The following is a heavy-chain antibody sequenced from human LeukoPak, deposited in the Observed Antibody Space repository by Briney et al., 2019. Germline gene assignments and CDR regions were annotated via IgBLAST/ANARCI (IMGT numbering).Heavy chain of an antibody. CDR2: ISSSSSYI. J-gene: IGHJ3*02. V-gene: IGHV3-21*01. CDR3: ARDGSSYAFDI. CDR1: GFTFSSYS. Sequence: GGSLRLSCAASGFTFSSYSMNWVRQAPGKGLEWVSSISSSSSYIYYADSVKGRFTISRDNAKNSLYLQMNSLRAEDTAVYYCARDGSSYAFDIWGQRTMVTVSS. D-gene: IGHD6-13*01.